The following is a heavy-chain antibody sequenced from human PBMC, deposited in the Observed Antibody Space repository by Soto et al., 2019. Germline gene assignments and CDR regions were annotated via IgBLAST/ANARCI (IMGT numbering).Heavy chain of an antibody. CDR1: GYTFASYG. V-gene: IGHV1-18*01. J-gene: IGHJ3*02. CDR3: ARDPLHYGDYYPFDI. CDR2: SSTYNGNR. Sequence: QVQLVQSGAEVKKPGASVKVSCKTSGYTFASYGISWVRQAPGQGLEWMGWSSTYNGNRNYAQKFQGRVTMTTDTSTSTAYMELRSLSADDTAVYYCARDPLHYGDYYPFDIWGQGTMVTVSS. D-gene: IGHD4-17*01.